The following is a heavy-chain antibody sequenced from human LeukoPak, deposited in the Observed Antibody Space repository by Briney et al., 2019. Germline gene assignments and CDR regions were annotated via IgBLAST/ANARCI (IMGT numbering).Heavy chain of an antibody. CDR1: GYNFDRYG. CDR3: ARDGRGGYLDY. D-gene: IGHD3-16*01. Sequence: ASVKVSCKGSGYNFDRYGVNWVRQVPGQGLEWVGWISTYNGNTFYAQKFEGRVSMTTDTSTNTVYMDLRSLRADDTAVYYCARDGRGGYLDYWGQGTLVTVSS. CDR2: ISTYNGNT. J-gene: IGHJ4*02. V-gene: IGHV1-18*04.